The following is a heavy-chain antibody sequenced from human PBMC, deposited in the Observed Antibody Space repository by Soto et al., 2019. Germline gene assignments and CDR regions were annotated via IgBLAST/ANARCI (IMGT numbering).Heavy chain of an antibody. CDR3: ARRGNYCRSTSCDAVRYNWFDP. D-gene: IGHD2-2*01. J-gene: IGHJ5*02. CDR2: IYHSGST. Sequence: PSETLSLTCAVSSGSISSSNWWSWVRQPPGKGLEWIGEIYHSGSTNYNPSLKSRVTISVDKSKNQFSLKLSSVTAADTAVYYCARRGNYCRSTSCDAVRYNWFDPWGQGTLVTVSS. CDR1: SGSISSSNW. V-gene: IGHV4-4*02.